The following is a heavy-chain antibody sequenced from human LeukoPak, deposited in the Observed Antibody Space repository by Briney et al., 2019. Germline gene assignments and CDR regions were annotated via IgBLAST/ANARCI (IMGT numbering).Heavy chain of an antibody. CDR3: ARTPHTDHGDVASTDY. CDR1: GSTFTSYG. J-gene: IGHJ4*02. Sequence: GASGKVSCKAYGSTFTSYGISWVRQAPGQGREWMGWISAYNGRTYYAQNLQGRVTMTTDTATSTAYMELRSVRSDETAVYYCARTPHTDHGDVASTDYCGQGTLVTVSS. D-gene: IGHD4-17*01. CDR2: ISAYNGRT. V-gene: IGHV1-18*01.